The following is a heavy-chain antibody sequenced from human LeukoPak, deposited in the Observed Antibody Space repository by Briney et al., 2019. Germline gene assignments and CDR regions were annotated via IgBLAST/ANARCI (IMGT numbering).Heavy chain of an antibody. Sequence: GESLKISCAASGFIFSSYAMHWVRQAPGTGLEWVAVIWSDGSRQYYLDSVKGRFTISRDNSKNTLYLQMNSLRAEDTAVYSCARGVAQNGNPNYFDPWGRGTLVTVSS. D-gene: IGHD2-15*01. CDR2: IWSDGSRQ. CDR1: GFIFSSYA. CDR3: ARGVAQNGNPNYFDP. J-gene: IGHJ5*02. V-gene: IGHV3-33*01.